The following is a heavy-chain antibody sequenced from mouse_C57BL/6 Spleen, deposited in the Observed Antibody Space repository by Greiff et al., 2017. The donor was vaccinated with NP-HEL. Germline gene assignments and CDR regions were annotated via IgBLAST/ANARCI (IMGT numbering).Heavy chain of an antibody. J-gene: IGHJ2*01. V-gene: IGHV1-81*01. CDR2: IYPRSGNT. CDR3: ARGTGVDY. Sequence: QVQLKQSGAELARPGASVKLSCKASGYTFTSYGISWVKQRTGQGLEWIGEIYPRSGNTYYNEKFKGKATLTADKSSSTAYMELRSLTSEDSAVYFCARGTGVDYWGQGTTLTVSS. CDR1: GYTFTSYG. D-gene: IGHD4-1*01.